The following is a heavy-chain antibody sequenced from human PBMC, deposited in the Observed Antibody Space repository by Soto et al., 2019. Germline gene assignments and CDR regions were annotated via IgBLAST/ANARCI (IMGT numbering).Heavy chain of an antibody. CDR3: ATDTIFDLEKNYYGMDV. CDR2: INPSGGST. Sequence: ASVKVSCKASGYTFSSYYMHWVRQAPGQGLEWMGIINPSGGSTSYAQKFQGRVTMTEDTSTDTAYMELSSLRSEDTAVYYCATDTIFDLEKNYYGMDVWGQGTTVTVSS. D-gene: IGHD2-2*01. J-gene: IGHJ6*02. V-gene: IGHV1-46*01. CDR1: GYTFSSYY.